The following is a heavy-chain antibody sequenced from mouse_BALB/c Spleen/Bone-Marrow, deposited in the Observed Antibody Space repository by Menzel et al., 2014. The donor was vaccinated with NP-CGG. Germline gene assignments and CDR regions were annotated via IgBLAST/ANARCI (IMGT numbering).Heavy chain of an antibody. Sequence: VKVAESGPGLLGPSQILSMTCTVFGFSLTSYGVHRVRQPPGKGLLWLGLILAGGNTNYNSGLMSTLSISKNNSMCQVCLKMNGLQTDDTAVCYRASAIWCDYPLFAYWGQGTLVTVSA. J-gene: IGHJ3*01. CDR3: ASAIWCDYPLFAY. CDR2: ILAGGNT. CDR1: GFSLTSYG. D-gene: IGHD2-4*01. V-gene: IGHV2-9*02.